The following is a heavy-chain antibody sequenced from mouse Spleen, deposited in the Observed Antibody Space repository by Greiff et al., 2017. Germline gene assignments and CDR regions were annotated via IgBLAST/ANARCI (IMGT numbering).Heavy chain of an antibody. J-gene: IGHJ4*01. V-gene: IGHV2-9-1*01. CDR2: IWTGGGT. Sequence: VMLVESGPGLVAPSQSLSITCTVSGFSLTSYAISWVRQPPGKGLEWLGVIWTGGGTNYNSALKSRLSISKDNSKSQVFLKMNSLQTDDTARYYCARESYDYLLYYYAMDYWGQGTSVTVSS. CDR3: ARESYDYLLYYYAMDY. CDR1: GFSLTSYA. D-gene: IGHD2-4*01.